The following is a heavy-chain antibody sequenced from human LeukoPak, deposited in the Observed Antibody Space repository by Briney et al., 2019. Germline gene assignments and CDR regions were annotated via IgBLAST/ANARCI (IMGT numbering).Heavy chain of an antibody. J-gene: IGHJ4*02. CDR1: GGSISSSSYY. CDR2: IYYSGTT. Sequence: SETLSLTCTVSGGSISSSSYYWGWIRQPPGKGLEWIGSIYYSGTTYYNPSLKSRVTISVDTSKNQFSLKLSSVTAADTAVYYCARECVPAAIDAEFGYWGQGTLVTVSS. D-gene: IGHD2-2*01. CDR3: ARECVPAAIDAEFGY. V-gene: IGHV4-39*07.